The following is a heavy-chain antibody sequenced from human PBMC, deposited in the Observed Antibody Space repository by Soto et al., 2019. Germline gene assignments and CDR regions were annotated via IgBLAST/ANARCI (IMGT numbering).Heavy chain of an antibody. J-gene: IGHJ6*02. CDR2: IYYSGST. V-gene: IGHV4-31*03. Sequence: TLSLTCTVSGGSITSAGYYWSWFRQHPGKGPEWIAYIYYSGSTYYNPSLKSRVTISVDLSNKQFSLRLSSVTAADTAVYYCARVSPGYCSGGTCYHYYYGMDVWGQGTTVTVSS. CDR3: ARVSPGYCSGGTCYHYYYGMDV. D-gene: IGHD2-15*01. CDR1: GGSITSAGYY.